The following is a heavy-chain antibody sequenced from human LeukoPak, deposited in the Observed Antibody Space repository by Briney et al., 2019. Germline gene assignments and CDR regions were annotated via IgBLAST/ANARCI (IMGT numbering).Heavy chain of an antibody. V-gene: IGHV3-23*01. CDR2: ISGSGDST. D-gene: IGHD2-15*01. J-gene: IGHJ2*01. Sequence: PGGSLRLSCVVSGFTFSSYAMSWVRQAPGEGLEWVSGISGSGDSTNYADSVKGRFTISRDNSKNTLYLQMNSLRAEDTAVYYCACSGYCSGGSCYLRYWYFDLWGRGTLVTVSS. CDR3: ACSGYCSGGSCYLRYWYFDL. CDR1: GFTFSSYA.